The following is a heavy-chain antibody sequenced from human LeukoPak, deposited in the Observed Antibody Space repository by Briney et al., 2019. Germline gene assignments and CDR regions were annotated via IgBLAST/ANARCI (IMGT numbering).Heavy chain of an antibody. CDR2: IIPIFGTA. CDR1: GGTFSSYA. V-gene: IGHV1-69*05. Sequence: GSSVKVSCKASGGTFSSYAISWVRQAPGQGLEWTGRIIPIFGTANYAQRFQGRVTITTDESTSTAYIELSSLRSEDTAVYYCARDQGRFGELSFWGQGTLVTVSS. J-gene: IGHJ4*02. CDR3: ARDQGRFGELSF. D-gene: IGHD3-10*01.